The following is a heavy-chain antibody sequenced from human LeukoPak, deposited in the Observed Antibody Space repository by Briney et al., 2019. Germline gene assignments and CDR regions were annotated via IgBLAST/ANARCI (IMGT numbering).Heavy chain of an antibody. J-gene: IGHJ4*02. V-gene: IGHV4-34*01. CDR2: INHSGST. CDR3: ARPGRIWGSSFDY. Sequence: SGTPSPPCAVYGGGFSGYYLSWVRQPPRKGVEGIGEINHSGSTNYNPSLKSRVTISVDTSKNQFSLKLSSVTAADTAVYYCARPGRIWGSSFDYWGQGTLVTVSS. CDR1: GGGFSGYY. D-gene: IGHD3-16*01.